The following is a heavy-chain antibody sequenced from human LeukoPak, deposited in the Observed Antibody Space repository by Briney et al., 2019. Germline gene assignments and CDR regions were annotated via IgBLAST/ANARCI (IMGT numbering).Heavy chain of an antibody. CDR1: GYSISSGYY. Sequence: SETLSLTCAVSGYSISSGYYWDWVRQPPGKGLEWIGTIYHTGSTHYNPSLKSRVTISVETSKNQFSLKMSSVTAADTAVYYCARHPPQYCSGTSCYDYWGQGTLVTVSS. V-gene: IGHV4-38-2*01. D-gene: IGHD2-2*01. CDR2: IYHTGST. CDR3: ARHPPQYCSGTSCYDY. J-gene: IGHJ4*02.